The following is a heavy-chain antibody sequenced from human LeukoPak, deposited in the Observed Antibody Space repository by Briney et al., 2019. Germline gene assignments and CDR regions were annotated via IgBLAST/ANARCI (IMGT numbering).Heavy chain of an antibody. CDR2: ISSSSSTI. CDR3: ATDGCSSASCYFAG. D-gene: IGHD2-2*01. J-gene: IGHJ4*02. V-gene: IGHV3-48*04. Sequence: GGSLRLSCAASGFTFSSYSMNWVRQAPGKGLEWVSYISSSSSTIYYADSLKGRFTISRDNAKNSLYLQMNSLRAEDTAVYYCATDGCSSASCYFAGWGQGTLVTVSS. CDR1: GFTFSSYS.